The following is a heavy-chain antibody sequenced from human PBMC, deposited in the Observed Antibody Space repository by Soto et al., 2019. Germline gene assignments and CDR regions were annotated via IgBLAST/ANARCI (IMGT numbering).Heavy chain of an antibody. CDR3: YAGGAFDY. V-gene: IGHV3-30-3*01. CDR1: GFTFSSYA. D-gene: IGHD3-16*01. J-gene: IGHJ4*02. Sequence: QVQLVESGGGVVQPGRSLRLSCAASGFTFSSYAMHWVRQAPGKGLEWVAVISDDGSNKYYADSVKGRFTISRDNSKNTLYLQMNSLRAEDTAVYYCYAGGAFDYWGQGTLVTVSS. CDR2: ISDDGSNK.